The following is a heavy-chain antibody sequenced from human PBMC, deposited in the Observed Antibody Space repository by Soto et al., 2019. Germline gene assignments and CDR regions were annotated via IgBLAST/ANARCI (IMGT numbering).Heavy chain of an antibody. J-gene: IGHJ6*02. V-gene: IGHV3-74*01. Sequence: EVRLVESGGGLVQPGGSLRLSCAASGFTFSSYWMHWVRQPPGKGLVWVSRINSDGTTTNYAGSVKGRFTVSRDNAKNTLYLQMSSLRAEDTAVYYCAREALRFYGLDVWGHGTTVTVSS. CDR3: AREALRFYGLDV. CDR2: INSDGTTT. CDR1: GFTFSSYW.